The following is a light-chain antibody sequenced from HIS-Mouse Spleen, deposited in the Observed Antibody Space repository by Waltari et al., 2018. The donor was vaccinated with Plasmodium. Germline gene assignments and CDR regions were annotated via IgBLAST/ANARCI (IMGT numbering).Light chain of an antibody. Sequence: QSALTQPRSVSGSPGQSVTISCTGTSSDVGGYNYVSWYQQHPGKAPKLMIYDVSKRPSGVPDTFSGAKSGNTASLTISGLQAEDEADYYCCSDAGSYTWVFGGGTKLTVL. V-gene: IGLV2-11*01. CDR2: DVS. J-gene: IGLJ2*01. CDR3: CSDAGSYTWV. CDR1: SSDVGGYNY.